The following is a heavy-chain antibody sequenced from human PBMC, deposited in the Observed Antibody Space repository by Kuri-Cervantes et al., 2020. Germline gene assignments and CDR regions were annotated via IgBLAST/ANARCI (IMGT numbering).Heavy chain of an antibody. CDR3: ARGPFLAAAGTEYYYGMDV. CDR2: IWYDGSNK. V-gene: IGHV3-33*01. D-gene: IGHD6-13*01. Sequence: GESLKISCAASGFTFSSYGIHWVRQAPGKGLEWVAVIWYDGSNKYYADSVKGRFTISRDNSKNTLYLQMNSLRDEDTAVYYCARGPFLAAAGTEYYYGMDVWGQGTTVTVSS. CDR1: GFTFSSYG. J-gene: IGHJ6*02.